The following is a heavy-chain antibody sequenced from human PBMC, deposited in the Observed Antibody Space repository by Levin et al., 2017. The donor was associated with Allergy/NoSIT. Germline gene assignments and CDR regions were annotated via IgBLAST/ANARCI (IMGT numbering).Heavy chain of an antibody. D-gene: IGHD5-12*01. CDR2: IYASADSI. Sequence: GGSLRLSCAASGFSFSSYSMSWVRQAPGKGLEWVSAIYASADSIYYSDSVKGRFTISRDSSKNTLYLHMNSLRAEDTAVYYCARSSRGYGTFDYWGQGTLVTVSS. J-gene: IGHJ4*02. V-gene: IGHV3-23*01. CDR3: ARSSRGYGTFDY. CDR1: GFSFSSYS.